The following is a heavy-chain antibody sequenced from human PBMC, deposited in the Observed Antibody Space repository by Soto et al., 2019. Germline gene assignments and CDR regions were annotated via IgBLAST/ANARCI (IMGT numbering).Heavy chain of an antibody. CDR2: ISYDGSNK. D-gene: IGHD2-2*02. J-gene: IGHJ4*02. CDR3: AKEAYCSSTSCYTLDSHPNFDY. V-gene: IGHV3-30*18. CDR1: GFTFSSYG. Sequence: PGGSLRLSCAASGFTFSSYGMHWVRQAPGKGLEWVAVISYDGSNKYYADSVKGRFTISRDNSKNTLYLQMNSLRAEDTAVYYCAKEAYCSSTSCYTLDSHPNFDYWGQGTLVTVSS.